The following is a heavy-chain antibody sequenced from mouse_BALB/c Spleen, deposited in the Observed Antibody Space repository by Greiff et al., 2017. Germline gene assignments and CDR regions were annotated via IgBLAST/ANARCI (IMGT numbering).Heavy chain of an antibody. V-gene: IGHV3-8*02. D-gene: IGHD2-4*01. CDR2: ISYSGST. CDR3: ARYIGAADDYDGFAY. J-gene: IGHJ3*01. Sequence: VQLQQSGPSLVKPSQTLSLTCSVTGDSITSGYWNWIRKFPGNKLEYMGYISYSGSTYYNPSLKSRISITRDTSKNQYYLQLNSVTTEDTATYYCARYIGAADDYDGFAYWGQGTLVTVSA. CDR1: GDSITSGY.